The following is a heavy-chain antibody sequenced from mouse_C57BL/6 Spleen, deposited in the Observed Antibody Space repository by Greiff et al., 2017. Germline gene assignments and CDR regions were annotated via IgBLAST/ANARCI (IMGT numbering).Heavy chain of an antibody. CDR2: IDPSDSYT. D-gene: IGHD2-3*01. J-gene: IGHJ2*01. CDR1: GYTFTSYW. Sequence: QVQLKQPGAELVMPGASVKLSCKASGYTFTSYWMHWVKQRPGQGLEWIGEIDPSDSYTNYNQKFKGKSTLTVDKSSSTAYMQLSSLTSEDSAVYYCARRDGYYGYFDDWGKGTTLTVSS. CDR3: ARRDGYYGYFDD. V-gene: IGHV1-69*01.